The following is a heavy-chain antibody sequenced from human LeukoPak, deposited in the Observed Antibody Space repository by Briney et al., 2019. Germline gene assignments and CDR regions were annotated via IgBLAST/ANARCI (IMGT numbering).Heavy chain of an antibody. CDR2: IWYDGSNK. CDR1: RFTFNNYG. D-gene: IGHD3-16*01. J-gene: IGHJ4*02. V-gene: IGHV3-33*01. Sequence: GGSLRLSCAASRFTFNNYGMHWVRQAPGKGLEWVAIIWYDGSNKYYADSVKGRFTISRDNSKNTLYLQMNSLRAEDTAVYYCARGEGGLDYWGQGTLVTVSS. CDR3: ARGEGGLDY.